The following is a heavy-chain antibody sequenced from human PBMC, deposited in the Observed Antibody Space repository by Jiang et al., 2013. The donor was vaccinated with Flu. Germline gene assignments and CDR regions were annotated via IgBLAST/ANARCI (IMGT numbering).Heavy chain of an antibody. J-gene: IGHJ6*02. Sequence: RLSCAASGFTFSTYGMHWVRQAPGKGLEWVAFISYDGSDNYYADSVRGRFTISRDNSKNTLYLQMKSLRSVDTAVYHCARGGGYDSHYGMDVWGQGTTVTVSS. CDR1: GFTFSTYG. CDR2: ISYDGSDN. V-gene: IGHV3-30*03. D-gene: IGHD5-12*01. CDR3: ARGGGYDSHYGMDV.